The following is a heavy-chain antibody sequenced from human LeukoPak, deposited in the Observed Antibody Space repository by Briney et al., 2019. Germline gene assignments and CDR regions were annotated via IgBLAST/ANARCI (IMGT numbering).Heavy chain of an antibody. D-gene: IGHD6-13*01. CDR2: ISSSSSYI. J-gene: IGHJ4*02. CDR1: GFTFSSYS. V-gene: IGHV3-21*01. Sequence: GVSLRLSCAASGFTFSSYSMNWVRQAPGKGLEWVSSISSSSSYIYYADSVKGRFTISRDNAKNSLYLQMNSLRAEDTAVYYCAREAAAAGFDYWGQGTLVTVSS. CDR3: AREAAAAGFDY.